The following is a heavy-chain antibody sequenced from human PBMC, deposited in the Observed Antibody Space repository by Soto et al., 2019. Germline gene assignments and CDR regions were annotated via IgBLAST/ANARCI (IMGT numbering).Heavy chain of an antibody. D-gene: IGHD3-10*01. CDR3: ARASTLGSFFDL. V-gene: IGHV1-69*08. CDR2: IIPVLDTP. J-gene: IGHJ4*02. CDR1: GGTFSSYT. Sequence: QVQLVQSGAEVKKPGSSVKVSCRASGGTFSSYTITWVRQAPGQGLEWMGRIIPVLDTPNYAQKFQGSDTITADKATSTAYMELSSLTCEDPGVNCCARASTLGSFFDLWGQGTLVNVSS.